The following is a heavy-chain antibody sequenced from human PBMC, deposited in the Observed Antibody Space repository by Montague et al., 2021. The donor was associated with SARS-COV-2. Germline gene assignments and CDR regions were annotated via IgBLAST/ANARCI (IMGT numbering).Heavy chain of an antibody. CDR2: TYYRPKWHS. Sequence: CAISGDSVSSQSAAWNWIRQSPSRGLEWLGRTYYRPKWHSDYAVSVKSRITINPGPSKNQFSLQLNSVTPEDTAVYYCARDSGYDYGYFDYWGQGTLVTVSS. V-gene: IGHV6-1*01. CDR3: ARDSGYDYGYFDY. J-gene: IGHJ4*02. CDR1: GDSVSSQSAA. D-gene: IGHD5-12*01.